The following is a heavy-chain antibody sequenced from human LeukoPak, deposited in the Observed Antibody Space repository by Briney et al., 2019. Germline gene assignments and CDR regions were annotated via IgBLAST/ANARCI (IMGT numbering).Heavy chain of an antibody. V-gene: IGHV4-34*01. J-gene: IGHJ5*02. D-gene: IGHD2-2*02. CDR3: ARVGIADCSSTSCYIRNWFDP. CDR2: INHSGST. Sequence: PSETLSLTCAVYGGSFSGYYWGWIRQPPGKGLEWIGEINHSGSTNYNPSLKSRVTLSVDTSKNQFSLKLSSVTAADTAVYYCARVGIADCSSTSCYIRNWFDPWGQGTLVTVSS. CDR1: GGSFSGYY.